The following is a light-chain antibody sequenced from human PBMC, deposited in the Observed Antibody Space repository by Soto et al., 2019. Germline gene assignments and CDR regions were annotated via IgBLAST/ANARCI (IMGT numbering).Light chain of an antibody. CDR3: QQRSNWPPPIT. CDR2: DAS. V-gene: IGKV3-11*01. Sequence: EIVLKQSPATLSLYQGERATLSCRASQSVSSYLAWYQQKPGQAPRLLIYDASNRATGIPARFSGSGSGTDFTLTISSLEPEDFAVYYCQQRSNWPPPITFGQVGRLETK. J-gene: IGKJ5*01. CDR1: QSVSSY.